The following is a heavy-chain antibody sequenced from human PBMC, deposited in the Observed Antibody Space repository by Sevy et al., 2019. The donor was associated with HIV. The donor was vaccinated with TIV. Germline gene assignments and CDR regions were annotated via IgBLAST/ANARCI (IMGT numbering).Heavy chain of an antibody. Sequence: GGSLRLSCAASGFTFSDYYMSWLRQAPGKGLEWVTYISSDGNNMFYADSLKGRFTISRDNAQKSLFLRMNSLRADDTAVYYCARDRRGDSSGSYYWYFDLWGRGTLVTVSS. CDR3: ARDRRGDSSGSYYWYFDL. J-gene: IGHJ2*01. D-gene: IGHD3-22*01. CDR2: ISSDGNNM. V-gene: IGHV3-11*01. CDR1: GFTFSDYY.